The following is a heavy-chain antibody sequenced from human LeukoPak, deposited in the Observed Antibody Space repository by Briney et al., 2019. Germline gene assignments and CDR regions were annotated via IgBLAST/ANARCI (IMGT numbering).Heavy chain of an antibody. CDR1: GYSFSSYG. CDR3: ARDPGAVAGRFPFSDN. Sequence: ASVKVSCTASGYSFSSYGTSWVRQAPGQGLEWMGWINNYNGNRNYAQKVQDRVTMTTDTSTNTTYMELRSLRYDDTAMYYCARDPGAVAGRFPFSDNWGQGTLVTISS. CDR2: INNYNGNR. J-gene: IGHJ4*02. V-gene: IGHV1-18*01. D-gene: IGHD6-19*01.